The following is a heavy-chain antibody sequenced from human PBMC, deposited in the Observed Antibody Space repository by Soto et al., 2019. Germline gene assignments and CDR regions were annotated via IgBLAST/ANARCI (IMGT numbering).Heavy chain of an antibody. Sequence: EVQLLESGGGLVQPGGSLRLSCAASGFTFSSYAMSWVRQAPGKGLEWVSAISGSGGSTYYADSVKGRFTISRDNSKNTLYLQMNSLRTEDTALYYCAKDRFHRPVGFDYWGPGTLVTVSS. V-gene: IGHV3-23*01. J-gene: IGHJ4*01. CDR2: ISGSGGST. CDR3: AKDRFHRPVGFDY. CDR1: GFTFSSYA. D-gene: IGHD1-26*01.